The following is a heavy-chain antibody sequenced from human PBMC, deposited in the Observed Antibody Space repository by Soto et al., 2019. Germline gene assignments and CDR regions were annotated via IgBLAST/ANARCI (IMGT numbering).Heavy chain of an antibody. D-gene: IGHD3-10*01. CDR2: ISSSDRS. J-gene: IGHJ4*02. Sequence: PGGSLRLSCAASGFTFSSYSMNWVRQAPGKGLEWVSSISSSDRSSYADSAKGRFTISRDNSKNTLYLQMNGLRLDDTAVYYCVTAVRTRLDNWGPGTLVTVSS. CDR3: VTAVRTRLDN. CDR1: GFTFSSYS. V-gene: IGHV3-21*04.